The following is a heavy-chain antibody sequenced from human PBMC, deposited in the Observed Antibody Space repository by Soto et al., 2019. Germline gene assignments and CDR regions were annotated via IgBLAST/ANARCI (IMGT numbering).Heavy chain of an antibody. CDR1: GGSISSSNW. Sequence: SETLSLTCGVSGGSISSSNWWSWVRQPPGKGLEWIGEIYHSGSTNYNPSLKSRVTISVDKSKNQFSLKLSSVTAADTAVYYCARDPYYDSSGPNYWGQGTLVTVSS. CDR2: IYHSGST. CDR3: ARDPYYDSSGPNY. D-gene: IGHD3-22*01. J-gene: IGHJ4*02. V-gene: IGHV4-4*02.